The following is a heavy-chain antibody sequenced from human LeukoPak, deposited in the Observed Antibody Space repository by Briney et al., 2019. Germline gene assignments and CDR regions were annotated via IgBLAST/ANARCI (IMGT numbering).Heavy chain of an antibody. CDR2: ISSSSSYI. CDR3: ARGYSSGPGAPDY. CDR1: GFTFNDYW. D-gene: IGHD6-19*01. V-gene: IGHV3-21*01. Sequence: GGSLRLSCAVSGFTFNDYWMRWVRQTPGKGLEWVSSISSSSSYIYYADSVKGRFTISRDNAKNSLYLQMNSLRAEDTAVYYCARGYSSGPGAPDYWGQGTLVTVSS. J-gene: IGHJ4*02.